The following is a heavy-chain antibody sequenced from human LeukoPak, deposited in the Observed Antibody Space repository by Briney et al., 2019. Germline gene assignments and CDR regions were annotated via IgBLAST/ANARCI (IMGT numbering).Heavy chain of an antibody. J-gene: IGHJ4*02. D-gene: IGHD6-19*01. CDR3: AKTAAVAGTPTYFDY. V-gene: IGHV3-23*01. CDR2: ISGSGGST. CDR1: GFTFGSHA. Sequence: GGSLRLSCEASGFTFGSHAMYWVRQAPGKGLEWVSAISGSGGSTYYADSVKGRFTISRDNSKNTLYLQMNSLRAEDTAVYYCAKTAAVAGTPTYFDYWGQGTLVTVSS.